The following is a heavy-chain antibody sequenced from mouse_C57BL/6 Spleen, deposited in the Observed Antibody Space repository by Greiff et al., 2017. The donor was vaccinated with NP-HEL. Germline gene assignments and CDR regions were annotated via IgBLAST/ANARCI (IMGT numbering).Heavy chain of an antibody. Sequence: EVMLVESGGGLVQPGEFLKLSCESNESEFPSHDMSWVRKTPEKRLEFVAAINSDGGSTYYPDTMETRFSSSREKTKKTLYLQMSSLRSEDTALYYCARNTTVVRYWGQGTLVTVSA. D-gene: IGHD1-1*01. J-gene: IGHJ3*01. CDR1: ESEFPSHD. V-gene: IGHV5-2*01. CDR3: ARNTTVVRY. CDR2: INSDGGST.